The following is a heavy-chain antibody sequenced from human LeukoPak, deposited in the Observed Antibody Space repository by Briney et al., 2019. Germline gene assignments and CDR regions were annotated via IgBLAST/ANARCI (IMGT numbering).Heavy chain of an antibody. CDR1: GGSFSGYY. CDR3: ARAPIVATIGGGMDV. J-gene: IGHJ6*02. CDR2: INHSGST. Sequence: PSETLSLTCAVYGGSFSGYYWSWIRQPPGKGLELIGEINHSGSTNYNPSLKSRVTISVDTSKNQFSLKLSSVTAADTAVYYCARAPIVATIGGGMDVWGQGTTVTVSS. V-gene: IGHV4-34*01. D-gene: IGHD5-12*01.